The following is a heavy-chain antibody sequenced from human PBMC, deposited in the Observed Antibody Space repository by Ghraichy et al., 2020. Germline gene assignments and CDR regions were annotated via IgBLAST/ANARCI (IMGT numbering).Heavy chain of an antibody. J-gene: IGHJ4*01. D-gene: IGHD6-13*01. CDR3: ARDGRPSSWLDFDY. CDR1: GFTFSSYW. Sequence: GGSLRLSCAASGFTFSSYWMSWVRQAPGKGLEWVANIKQDGSEKYYVDSVRGRFTISRDNAKNSLYLQMNSLRADDTAVYYCARDGRPSSWLDFDYWGQEPWSPSPQ. CDR2: IKQDGSEK. V-gene: IGHV3-7*01.